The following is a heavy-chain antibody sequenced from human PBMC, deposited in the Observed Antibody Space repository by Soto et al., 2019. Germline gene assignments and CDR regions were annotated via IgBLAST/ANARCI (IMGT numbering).Heavy chain of an antibody. CDR3: ILRGLAQDLAF. V-gene: IGHV1-69*04. D-gene: IGHD3-10*01. CDR2: VIAILDRT. CDR1: GGPFSSHS. Sequence: QVLVVQSGAEVKTPGSSVRVSCKASGGPFSSHSITWVRQAPGQGLEWVGRVIAILDRTNHAQRFQGRVTFTADTSPSTAYMDLSDLRPQDTAIYYCILRGLAQDLAFWGQGTRVTVSS. J-gene: IGHJ1*01.